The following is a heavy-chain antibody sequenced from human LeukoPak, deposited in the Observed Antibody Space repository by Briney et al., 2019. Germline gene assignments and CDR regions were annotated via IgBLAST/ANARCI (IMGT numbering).Heavy chain of an antibody. Sequence: SETLSLTCTVSGGSISSYYWSCIRQPPGXXXXXXGYIYYSGSTNYNPXLXXXXTXSVHTSKNQFSLKLSSVSAADTAVYYCASHLWFGELNWFDPWGQGALVTVSS. V-gene: IGHV4-59*08. CDR1: GGSISSYY. CDR2: IYYSGST. D-gene: IGHD3-10*01. CDR3: ASHLWFGELNWFDP. J-gene: IGHJ5*02.